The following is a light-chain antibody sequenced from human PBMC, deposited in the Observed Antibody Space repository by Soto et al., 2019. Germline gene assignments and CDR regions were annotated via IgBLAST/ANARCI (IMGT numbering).Light chain of an antibody. CDR1: QSISIW. J-gene: IGKJ1*01. CDR3: QQYNNYFSWT. CDR2: DAS. Sequence: DIPMTQSPSTLSASVGDRVTITCRASQSISIWLAWYQQQPGKAPNILIYDASTLVSGVPSRFSGSGSGTEFTLTISSLQPDDFATYYCQQYNNYFSWTFGQGTKVKIK. V-gene: IGKV1-5*01.